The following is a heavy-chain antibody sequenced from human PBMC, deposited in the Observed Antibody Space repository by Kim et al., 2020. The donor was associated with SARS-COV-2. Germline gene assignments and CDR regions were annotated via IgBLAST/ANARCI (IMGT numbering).Heavy chain of an antibody. J-gene: IGHJ6*02. Sequence: SRVTISVDTSKNQFSLKLSSVTAADTAVYYCARDGYSYGSAHYYYYGMDVWGQGTTVTVSS. D-gene: IGHD5-18*01. CDR3: ARDGYSYGSAHYYYYGMDV. V-gene: IGHV4-39*02.